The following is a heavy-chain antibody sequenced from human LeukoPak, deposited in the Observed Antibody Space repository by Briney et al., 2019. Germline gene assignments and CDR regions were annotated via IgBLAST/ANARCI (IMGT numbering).Heavy chain of an antibody. V-gene: IGHV3-11*06. CDR2: ISSSSSYT. Sequence: GGSLRLSCAASGFTFSDYYMSWIRQAPGKGLEWVSYISSSSSYTNYADSVKGRFTISRDNAKNSLYLQMNSLRAEDTAVYYCTRDGAGYCSGGSCYLNWFDPWGQGTLVTVSS. CDR3: TRDGAGYCSGGSCYLNWFDP. D-gene: IGHD2-15*01. J-gene: IGHJ5*02. CDR1: GFTFSDYY.